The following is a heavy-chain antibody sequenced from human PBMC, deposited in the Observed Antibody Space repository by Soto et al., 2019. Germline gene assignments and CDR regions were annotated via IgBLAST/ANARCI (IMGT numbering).Heavy chain of an antibody. Sequence: QMQLVQSGAEVKNPGASVNVSCKASGYSFSGYYIHWVRQAPGQGLEWMGWINPDSGATNYAQKFQGRVTMTRDTSISTANMEVSRLRSDDTAVYFCARDLRGDYVYLDPWGQGTLVTVSS. J-gene: IGHJ5*02. CDR3: ARDLRGDYVYLDP. CDR2: INPDSGAT. D-gene: IGHD4-17*01. CDR1: GYSFSGYY. V-gene: IGHV1-2*02.